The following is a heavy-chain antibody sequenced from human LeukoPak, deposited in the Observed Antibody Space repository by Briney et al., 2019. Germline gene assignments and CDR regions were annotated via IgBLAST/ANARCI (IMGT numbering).Heavy chain of an antibody. CDR3: ARHPFQYPFDH. CDR1: GASVSSDY. CDR2: IYHSGHT. V-gene: IGHV4-59*08. Sequence: PSETLSLTCAVSGASVSSDYWSWIRQSPGKGLEWIGYIYHSGHTMSNPSLKSRVSLSLDTSNNQFSLKLSSVTAADTAVYYCARHPFQYPFDHWGQGTVVSVSS. D-gene: IGHD2/OR15-2a*01. J-gene: IGHJ5*02.